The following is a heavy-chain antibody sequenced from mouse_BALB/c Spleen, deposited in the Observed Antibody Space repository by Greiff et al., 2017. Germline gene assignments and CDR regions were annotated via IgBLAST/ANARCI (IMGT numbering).Heavy chain of an antibody. J-gene: IGHJ4*01. D-gene: IGHD2-4*01. CDR2: IDPSDSYT. V-gene: IGHV1S127*01. CDR3: TRNYDYDIAMDY. Sequence: QVHVKQPGAELVKPGASVKMSCKASGYTFTSYWMHWVKQRPGQGLEWIGVIDPSDSYTSYNQKFKGKATLTVDTSSSTAYMQLSSLTSEDSAVYYCTRNYDYDIAMDYWGQGTSVTVSS. CDR1: GYTFTSYW.